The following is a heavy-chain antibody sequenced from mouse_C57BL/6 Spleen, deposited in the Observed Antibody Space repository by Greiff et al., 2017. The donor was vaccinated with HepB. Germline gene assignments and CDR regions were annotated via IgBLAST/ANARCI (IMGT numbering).Heavy chain of an antibody. CDR2: ISYDGSN. Sequence: EVQLQESGPGLVKPSQSLSLTCSVTGYSITSGYYWNWIRQFPGNKLEWMGYISYDGSNNYNPTLKNRISITRDTSKNPFFLKLNSVTTEDTATYYCARGEVDMGPYDYDGVYYYAMDYWGQGTSVTVSS. D-gene: IGHD2-4*01. J-gene: IGHJ4*01. CDR3: ARGEVDMGPYDYDGVYYYAMDY. V-gene: IGHV3-6*01. CDR1: GYSITSGYY.